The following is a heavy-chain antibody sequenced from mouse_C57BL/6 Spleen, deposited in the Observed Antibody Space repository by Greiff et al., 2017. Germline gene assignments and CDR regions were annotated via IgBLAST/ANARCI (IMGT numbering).Heavy chain of an antibody. CDR2: ISSGGDYI. D-gene: IGHD2-4*01. Sequence: EVMLVESGEGLVKPGGSLKLSCAASGFTFSSYAMSWVRQTPEKRLEWVAYISSGGDYIYYADTVKGRFTISRDNARNTLYLQMSSLKSEDTAMYYCTRRLGYDYDEAMDYWGQGTSVTVSS. J-gene: IGHJ4*01. V-gene: IGHV5-9-1*02. CDR1: GFTFSSYA. CDR3: TRRLGYDYDEAMDY.